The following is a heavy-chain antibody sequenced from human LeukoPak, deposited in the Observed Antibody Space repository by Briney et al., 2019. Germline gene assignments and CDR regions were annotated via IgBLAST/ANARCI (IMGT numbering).Heavy chain of an antibody. V-gene: IGHV4-38-2*02. CDR2: IYHSGST. D-gene: IGHD3-10*01. CDR3: ARERLWFGELPENWFDP. Sequence: PSETLSLTCTVSGYSISSGYYWGWIRHPPGKGLEWIGGIYHSGSTYYNPSLKSRVTISVDTSKNQFSLKLSSVTAADTAVYYCARERLWFGELPENWFDPWGQGTLVTVSS. J-gene: IGHJ5*02. CDR1: GYSISSGYY.